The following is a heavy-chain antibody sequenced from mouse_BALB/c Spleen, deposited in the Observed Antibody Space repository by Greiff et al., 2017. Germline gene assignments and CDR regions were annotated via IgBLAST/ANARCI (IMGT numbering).Heavy chain of an antibody. CDR1: GYTFTSYW. V-gene: IGHV1-5*01. CDR2: IYPGNSDT. CDR3: TSSMITTSGYYFDD. J-gene: IGHJ2*01. D-gene: IGHD2-4*01. Sequence: VQLQQSGTVLARPGASVKMSCKASGYTFTSYWMHWVKQRPGQGLEWIGAIYPGNSDTSYNQKFKGKAKLTAVTSTSTAYMELSSLTNEDSAVYYCTSSMITTSGYYFDDWGQGTTLTVAS.